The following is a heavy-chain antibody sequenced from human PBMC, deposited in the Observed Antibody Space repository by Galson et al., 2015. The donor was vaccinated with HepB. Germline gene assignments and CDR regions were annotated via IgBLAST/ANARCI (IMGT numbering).Heavy chain of an antibody. Sequence: SVKVSCKASGYTFTSYGISWVRQAPGQGLEWMGWISAYNGNTNYAQKLQGRVTMTTDTSTSTAYMELRSLRSDDTAVYYCARDGDSYGIWFGDPLGRFDPWGQGTLVTVSS. V-gene: IGHV1-18*04. J-gene: IGHJ5*02. CDR2: ISAYNGNT. CDR1: GYTFTSYG. D-gene: IGHD3-10*01. CDR3: ARDGDSYGIWFGDPLGRFDP.